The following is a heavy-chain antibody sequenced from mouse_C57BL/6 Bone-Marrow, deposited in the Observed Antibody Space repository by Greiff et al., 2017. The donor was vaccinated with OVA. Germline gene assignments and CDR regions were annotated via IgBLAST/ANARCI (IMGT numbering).Heavy chain of an antibody. V-gene: IGHV5-17*01. D-gene: IGHD1-1*01. Sequence: EVKLQESGGGLVKPGGSLKLSCAASGFTFSDYGMHWVRQAPEKGLEWVAYISSGSSTIYYADTVKGRFTISRDNAKNTLFLQMTSLRSEDTAMYYCARTHITTVVASFDYWGQGTTLTVSS. CDR1: GFTFSDYG. CDR3: ARTHITTVVASFDY. CDR2: ISSGSSTI. J-gene: IGHJ2*01.